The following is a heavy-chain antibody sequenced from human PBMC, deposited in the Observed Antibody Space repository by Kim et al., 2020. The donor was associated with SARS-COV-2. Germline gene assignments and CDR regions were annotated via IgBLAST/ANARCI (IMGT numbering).Heavy chain of an antibody. CDR2: ITDNGGST. CDR1: GFTFSSYA. V-gene: IGHV3-23*01. J-gene: IGHJ3*02. Sequence: GGSLRLSCAASGFTFSSYAMSWVRQAPGKGLEWVAAITDNGGSTYYADSVKGRFTISRDNSKNTLYLQMNSLRAEDTAVYYCASSTYYYDSSGIKRGIGVFDIWGQGTMVTVSS. CDR3: ASSTYYYDSSGIKRGIGVFDI. D-gene: IGHD3-22*01.